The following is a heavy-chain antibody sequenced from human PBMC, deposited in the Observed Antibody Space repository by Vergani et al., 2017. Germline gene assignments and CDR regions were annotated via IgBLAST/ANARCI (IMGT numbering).Heavy chain of an antibody. CDR3: ASRYSSSPEDS. J-gene: IGHJ4*02. CDR1: GYSFTGYY. V-gene: IGHV1-2*02. Sequence: QVQLVQSGTEVRKPGASVKISCKASGYSFTGYYVHWVRQAPGQGLEWMGWINPNSGGTNYAQKFQGRVTMTRDTSINTAYMEVTRLRHDDTAVSYCASRYSSSPEDSWGQGTLVTVSS. CDR2: INPNSGGT. D-gene: IGHD6-13*01.